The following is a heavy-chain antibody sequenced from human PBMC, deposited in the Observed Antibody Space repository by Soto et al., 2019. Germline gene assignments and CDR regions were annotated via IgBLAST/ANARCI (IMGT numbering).Heavy chain of an antibody. Sequence: QVPLQESGPGLVKPSETLSLSCTVSGDPISRYHWSWIRQTPGKGLEWIGYVHNSGSTSYNPSLKSRVTISIDTSRKQFSLRLRSVTAADTAVYYCTGDRNNRVWYKYWGQGTLVTVSS. J-gene: IGHJ4*02. V-gene: IGHV4-59*01. CDR2: VHNSGST. CDR3: TGDRNNRVWYKY. D-gene: IGHD6-19*01. CDR1: GDPISRYH.